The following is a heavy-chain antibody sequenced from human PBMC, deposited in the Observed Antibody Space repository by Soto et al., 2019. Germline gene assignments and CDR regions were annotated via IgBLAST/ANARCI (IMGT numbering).Heavy chain of an antibody. CDR1: GGTFSSYA. J-gene: IGHJ4*02. CDR3: ARVPLYCSSTSCPPYYFDY. CDR2: IIPIFGTA. D-gene: IGHD2-2*01. V-gene: IGHV1-69*13. Sequence: SVKVSCKASGGTFSSYAISWVRQAPGQRLEWKGGIIPIFGTANYAQKFQGRVTITADESTSTAYMELSSLRSEDTAVYYCARVPLYCSSTSCPPYYFDYWGQGTLVTVSS.